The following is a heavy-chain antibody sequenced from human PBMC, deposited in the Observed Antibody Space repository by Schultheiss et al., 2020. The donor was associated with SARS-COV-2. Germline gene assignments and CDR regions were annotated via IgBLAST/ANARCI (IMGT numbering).Heavy chain of an antibody. CDR1: GGSISSGGYY. V-gene: IGHV4-61*08. J-gene: IGHJ6*02. Sequence: SETLSLTCTVSGGSISSGGYYWSWIRQPPGKGLEWIGYIYYSGSTNYNPSLKSRVTISVDTSKNQFSLKLSSVTAADTAVYYCARLSAYGMDVWGQGTTVTVSS. CDR3: ARLSAYGMDV. D-gene: IGHD3-3*01. CDR2: IYYSGST.